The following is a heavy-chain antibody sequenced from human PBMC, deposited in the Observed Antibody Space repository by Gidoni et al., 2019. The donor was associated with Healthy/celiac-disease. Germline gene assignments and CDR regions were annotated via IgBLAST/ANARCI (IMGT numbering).Heavy chain of an antibody. D-gene: IGHD3-3*01. CDR3: ARDGGLRFYGMDV. J-gene: IGHJ6*02. V-gene: IGHV3-13*04. CDR2: IGTAGDT. Sequence: EVQLVESVGGLVQPGGSLRLSCAASGFTFSSYDMHWVRQATGKGLEWVSAIGTAGDTYYPGSVKGRFTISRENAKNSLYLQMNSLRAGDTAVYYCARDGGLRFYGMDVWGQGTTVTVSS. CDR1: GFTFSSYD.